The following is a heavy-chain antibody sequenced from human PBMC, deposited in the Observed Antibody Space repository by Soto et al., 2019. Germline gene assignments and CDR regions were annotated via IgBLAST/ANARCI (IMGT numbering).Heavy chain of an antibody. CDR1: GYSFTSYW. D-gene: IGHD6-13*01. J-gene: IGHJ3*02. CDR2: IYPGDSDT. Sequence: GESLKISCKGSGYSFTSYWIGWVRQMPGKGLEWMGIIYPGDSDTRYSPSFQGQVTISADKSISTAYLQWSSLKASDTAMYYCARTLIQEGSSWYYGAFDIWGQGTMVTVSS. CDR3: ARTLIQEGSSWYYGAFDI. V-gene: IGHV5-51*01.